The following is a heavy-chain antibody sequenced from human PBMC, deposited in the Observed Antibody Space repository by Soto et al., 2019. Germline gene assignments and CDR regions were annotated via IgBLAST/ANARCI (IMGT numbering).Heavy chain of an antibody. J-gene: IGHJ4*02. Sequence: GGSLRLSCAASGFTFSSYAMSWVRQAPGKGLEWVSAISGSGGSTYYADSVKGRFTISRDNSKNTLYLQMNSLRAEDTAVYYCAKVPTDVLRFLEWPVYYFDYWGQGTLVTVSS. CDR2: ISGSGGST. V-gene: IGHV3-23*01. CDR3: AKVPTDVLRFLEWPVYYFDY. D-gene: IGHD3-3*01. CDR1: GFTFSSYA.